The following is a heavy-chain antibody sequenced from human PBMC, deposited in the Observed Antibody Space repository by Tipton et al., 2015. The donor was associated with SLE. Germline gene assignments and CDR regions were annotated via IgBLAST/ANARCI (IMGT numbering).Heavy chain of an antibody. CDR3: ARDQGMDV. CDR1: GFTLSNYA. Sequence: GSLRLSCAASGFTLSNYAMNWVRQAPGKGLEWVSVIYSGGSITYYADSVKGRFTISRDNAENSLYLQMNSLRAEDTAVYYCARDQGMDVWGQGTTVTVSS. CDR2: IYSGGSIT. J-gene: IGHJ6*02. V-gene: IGHV3-23*03.